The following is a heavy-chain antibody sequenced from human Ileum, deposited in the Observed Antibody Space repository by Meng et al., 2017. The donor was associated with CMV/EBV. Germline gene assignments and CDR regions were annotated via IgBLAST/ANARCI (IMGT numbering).Heavy chain of an antibody. CDR2: MSRDGNYK. J-gene: IGHJ4*02. D-gene: IGHD3-22*01. Sequence: GGSLRLSCAAAGFTLSNYGVHWVRQAPGKGLEWVASMSRDGNYKHYADSVKGRFTISRDNSKNTLYLQMNSLRTEDTAVYYCASDYYDDSGYGHWGQGTRVTVSS. V-gene: IGHV3-30*04. CDR1: GFTLSNYG. CDR3: ASDYYDDSGYGH.